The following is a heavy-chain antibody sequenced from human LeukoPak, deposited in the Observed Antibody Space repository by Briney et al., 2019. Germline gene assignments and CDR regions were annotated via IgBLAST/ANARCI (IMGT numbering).Heavy chain of an antibody. Sequence: SETLSLTCTVSGGSISSYYWSWIRQPAGKGLEWIGRVYTSGATNSNPSLKNRVSISIDSSKNQFSLDLDSVTAADTAIYYCARGGSSWPIPPHWFDYWGPGVLVTVSS. CDR3: ARGGSSWPIPPHWFDY. CDR1: GGSISSYY. CDR2: VYTSGAT. D-gene: IGHD6-13*01. J-gene: IGHJ4*02. V-gene: IGHV4-4*07.